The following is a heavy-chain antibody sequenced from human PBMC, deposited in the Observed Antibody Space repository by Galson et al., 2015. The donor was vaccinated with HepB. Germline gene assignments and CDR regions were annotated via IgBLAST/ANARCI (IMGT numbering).Heavy chain of an antibody. V-gene: IGHV3-30-3*01. J-gene: IGHJ6*02. CDR3: ARDLGFGELLEVAEGYYYYGMDV. CDR2: ISYDGSNK. CDR1: GFTFSSYA. Sequence: SLRLSCAASGFTFSSYAMHWVRQAPGKGLEWVAVISYDGSNKYYADSVKGRFTISRDNSKNTLYLQMNSLRAEDTAVYYCARDLGFGELLEVAEGYYYYGMDVWGQGTTVTVSS. D-gene: IGHD3-10*01.